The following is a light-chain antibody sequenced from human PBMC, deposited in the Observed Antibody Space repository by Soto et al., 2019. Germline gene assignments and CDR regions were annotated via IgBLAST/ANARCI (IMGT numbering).Light chain of an antibody. V-gene: IGKV3-11*01. CDR1: QSVSSY. CDR2: DAS. CDR3: QHRSNWPWT. J-gene: IGKJ1*01. Sequence: EIVLTQSPATLSLSPGERATLSCRASQSVSSYLAWYRQKPGQAPRLLIYDASNRATRIPARSSGSGSGPHFTLTISSLEPEDFAVYYCQHRSNWPWTFGQGTKVEIK.